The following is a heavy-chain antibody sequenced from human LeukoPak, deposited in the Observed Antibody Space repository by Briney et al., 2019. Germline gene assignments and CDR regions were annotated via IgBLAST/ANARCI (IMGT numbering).Heavy chain of an antibody. Sequence: GGSLRLSCAAFGFTVSSNYMSWVRQAPGKGLEWVSAISGSGGSTYYADSVKGRFTISRDNSKNTLYLQMNSLRAEDTAVYYCAELGITMIGGVWGKGTTVTISS. V-gene: IGHV3-23*01. J-gene: IGHJ6*04. D-gene: IGHD3-10*02. CDR2: ISGSGGST. CDR1: GFTVSSNY. CDR3: AELGITMIGGV.